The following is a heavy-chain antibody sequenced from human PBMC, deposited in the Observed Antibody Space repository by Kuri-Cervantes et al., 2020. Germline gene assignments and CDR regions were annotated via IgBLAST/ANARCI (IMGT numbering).Heavy chain of an antibody. Sequence: ASVKVSCKASGYTFTSYYMHWVRQATGQGLEWMGWMNPNSGNTGYAQKFQGRVTMTRNTSISTAYMELSSLRSEDTAVYYCARASYSYYYDSSGSRSPFDYWGQGTLVTVSS. D-gene: IGHD3-22*01. J-gene: IGHJ4*02. CDR1: GYTFTSYY. CDR2: MNPNSGNT. CDR3: ARASYSYYYDSSGSRSPFDY. V-gene: IGHV1-8*02.